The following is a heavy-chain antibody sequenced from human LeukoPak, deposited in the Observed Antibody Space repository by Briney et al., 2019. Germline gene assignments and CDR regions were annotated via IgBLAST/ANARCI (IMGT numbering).Heavy chain of an antibody. CDR3: AQINYYGSGSYLSRNYYYYYMDV. J-gene: IGHJ6*03. Sequence: GASVKVSCKASGYTFTNSYIHWVRQAPGQVLEWMGLINPDGGNTNYAQNFQGRVTLTRDTSTSTVYMELSSLRSEDTAVYYCAQINYYGSGSYLSRNYYYYYMDVWGKGTTVTVSS. CDR2: INPDGGNT. V-gene: IGHV1-46*01. CDR1: GYTFTNSY. D-gene: IGHD3-10*01.